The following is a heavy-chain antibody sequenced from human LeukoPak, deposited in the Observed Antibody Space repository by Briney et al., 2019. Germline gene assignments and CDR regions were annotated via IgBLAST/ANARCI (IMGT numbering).Heavy chain of an antibody. CDR1: GFSSSRHW. D-gene: IGHD6-13*01. J-gene: IGHJ4*02. CDR3: AVGYSSTWYHFEY. CDR2: IKQEGSEK. Sequence: PRGSRRLSCAASGFSSSRHWMSWVSQAPGKGLEWEANIKQEGSEKYYVDSVKGRFTISRDNAKNSLYLQMNSLRAEDTAVYYCAVGYSSTWYHFEYWGQGTLVTVSS. V-gene: IGHV3-7*03.